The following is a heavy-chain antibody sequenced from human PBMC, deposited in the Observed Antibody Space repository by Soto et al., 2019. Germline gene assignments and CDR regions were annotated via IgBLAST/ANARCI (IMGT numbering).Heavy chain of an antibody. J-gene: IGHJ4*02. V-gene: IGHV3-64*01. Sequence: EVQLVESGGGLVQPGGSLRLSCAASGFTFSNYAMHWVRQAPGKGLEYVSAISSNGGGTYYANSVKGRFTISRDNSKNTLYLQMGSLRAEDMAVYYCERDYTWGGRGYSYWFDYWGQGTLGTVSS. D-gene: IGHD3-22*01. CDR2: ISSNGGGT. CDR3: ERDYTWGGRGYSYWFDY. CDR1: GFTFSNYA.